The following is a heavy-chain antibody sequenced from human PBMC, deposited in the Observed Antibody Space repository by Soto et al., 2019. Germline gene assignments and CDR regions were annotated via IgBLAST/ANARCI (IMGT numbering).Heavy chain of an antibody. CDR3: AKGPSSGTGFYFDY. Sequence: EVQLLESGGGWVQPGGSLRLSCAASGFTFSSYAMNWVRLAPGKGLEWVSSISGSGSGTYYADSVKGRFTISSDNSKNTLYLQVNSLTAEHTALYYCAKGPSSGTGFYFDYWGQGALVTASS. J-gene: IGHJ4*02. V-gene: IGHV3-23*01. CDR1: GFTFSSYA. CDR2: ISGSGSGT. D-gene: IGHD3-22*01.